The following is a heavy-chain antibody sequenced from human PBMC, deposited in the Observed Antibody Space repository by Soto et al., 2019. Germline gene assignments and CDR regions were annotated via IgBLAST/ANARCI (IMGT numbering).Heavy chain of an antibody. CDR3: ARSTMVRGAYHLLDY. CDR1: GGSISSGGYS. D-gene: IGHD3-10*01. J-gene: IGHJ4*02. V-gene: IGHV4-30-2*01. CDR2: IYHSGST. Sequence: SETLSLTCAVSGGSISSGGYSWSWIRQPPGKGLEWIGYIYHSGSTYYNPSLKSRVTISVDRSKNQFSLKLSSVTAADTAVYYCARSTMVRGAYHLLDYWGQGTLVTVSS.